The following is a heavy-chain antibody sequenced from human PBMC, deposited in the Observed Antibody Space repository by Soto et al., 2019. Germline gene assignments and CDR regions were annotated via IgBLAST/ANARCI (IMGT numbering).Heavy chain of an antibody. J-gene: IGHJ5*02. CDR2: VYHSGSA. D-gene: IGHD2-2*01. CDR3: ARIAVVPSALDP. V-gene: IGHV4-4*02. CDR1: GVSISSSHW. Sequence: SETLSLTCDVSGVSISSSHWWCWLRQPPGKGLEWIGEVYHSGSANYNPSLKSRVSMSVDKSKNQFSLRLTSVTAADTALYFCARIAVVPSALDPWGQGTLVTVSS.